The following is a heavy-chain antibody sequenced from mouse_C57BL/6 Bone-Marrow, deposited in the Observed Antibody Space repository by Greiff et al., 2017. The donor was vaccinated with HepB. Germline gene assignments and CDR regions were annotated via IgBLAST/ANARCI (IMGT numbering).Heavy chain of an antibody. CDR1: GYAFSSSW. Sequence: QVQLKESGPELVKPGASVKISCKASGYAFSSSWMNWVKQRPGKGLEWIGRIYPGDGDTNYNGKFKGKATLTADKSSSTAYMQLSSLTSEDSAVYFCARSYYYGSSYRDYFDYWGQGTTLTVSS. CDR2: IYPGDGDT. V-gene: IGHV1-82*01. J-gene: IGHJ2*01. CDR3: ARSYYYGSSYRDYFDY. D-gene: IGHD1-1*01.